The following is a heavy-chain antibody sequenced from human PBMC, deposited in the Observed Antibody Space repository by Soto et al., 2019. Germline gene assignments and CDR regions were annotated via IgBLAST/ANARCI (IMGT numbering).Heavy chain of an antibody. J-gene: IGHJ4*02. CDR2: FDPEDGET. Sequence: ASVKVSCKVSGYTLTELSMHWVRQAPGKGLEWMGGFDPEDGETIYAQKFQGRVTMTEDTSTDTAYMELSSLRSEDTAVYYCATDRPYNWIYPPHFDYWGQGTLVTVSS. V-gene: IGHV1-24*01. CDR1: GYTLTELS. CDR3: ATDRPYNWIYPPHFDY. D-gene: IGHD1-7*01.